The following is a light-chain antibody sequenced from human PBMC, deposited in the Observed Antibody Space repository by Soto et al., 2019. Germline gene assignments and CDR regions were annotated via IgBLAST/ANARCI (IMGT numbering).Light chain of an antibody. CDR2: EGT. Sequence: QSALTQPASVSGSPGQSITISCTGTSSDVGSGSHNLVSWYQQRPGKAPKVMIYEGTKRPSGVSNRFSGSKSGNTASLRISGLQAEDEADYYCCSYAGSSTWVFGGGTKLTVL. CDR1: SSDVGSGSHNL. CDR3: CSYAGSSTWV. J-gene: IGLJ3*02. V-gene: IGLV2-23*01.